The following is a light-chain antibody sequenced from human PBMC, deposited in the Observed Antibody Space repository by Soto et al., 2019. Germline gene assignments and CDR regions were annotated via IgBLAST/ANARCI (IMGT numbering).Light chain of an antibody. CDR1: SSDVGGYNY. J-gene: IGLJ1*01. Sequence: QSALTQPASVSGSPGQSITISCTGTSSDVGGYNYVSWYQQHPGKAPKLMIYDVSNRPSGVSTRFSGSKSGNTASLTISGLHAEDEADYYCSSYTSSSTPYVFGTGTKVTLL. V-gene: IGLV2-14*01. CDR2: DVS. CDR3: SSYTSSSTPYV.